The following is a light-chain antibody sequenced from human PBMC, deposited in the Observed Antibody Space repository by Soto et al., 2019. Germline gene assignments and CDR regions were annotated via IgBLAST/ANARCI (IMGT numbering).Light chain of an antibody. V-gene: IGLV2-8*01. CDR1: SSDVGAYNY. J-gene: IGLJ1*01. Sequence: QSVLTQPPSASGSPRQSVTISCTGTSSDVGAYNYVSWYQQHPGTAPKLVIFEVTKRPSGIPGRFSGSKSGNTASLTVSGPQAEDEADYYCTSHAGLNACYVFGTGAKVTLL. CDR3: TSHAGLNACYV. CDR2: EVT.